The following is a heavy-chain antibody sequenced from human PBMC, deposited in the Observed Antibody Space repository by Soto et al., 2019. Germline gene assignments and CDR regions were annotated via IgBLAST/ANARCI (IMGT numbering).Heavy chain of an antibody. D-gene: IGHD6-13*01. CDR1: GYTFTGYA. CDR2: ISVYNGDT. CDR3: ARSGEEIAAAVYFYYYGMDV. Sequence: RASVKVSCKASGYTFTGYAISWVRQAPGQGLEWLGWISVYNGDTKYAQKLQGRVTMTTDTSTSTAYMELRSLRSDDTAVYYCARSGEEIAAAVYFYYYGMDVWGQGTTVTVSS. V-gene: IGHV1-18*01. J-gene: IGHJ6*02.